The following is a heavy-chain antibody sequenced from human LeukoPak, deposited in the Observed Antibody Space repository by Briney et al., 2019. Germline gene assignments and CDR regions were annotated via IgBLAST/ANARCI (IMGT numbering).Heavy chain of an antibody. CDR3: ARGVDYCDSSMYYRNGLGIDY. J-gene: IGHJ4*02. CDR2: ISSSGSTI. Sequence: GGSLRLSCAASGFTFSDYYMGWIRQAPGKGLEWVSYISSSGSTIYYADSVKGRFTISRDNAKNSLYLQMNSLRAEDTAVYYCARGVDYCDSSMYYRNGLGIDYWGQGTLVTVSS. CDR1: GFTFSDYY. V-gene: IGHV3-11*01. D-gene: IGHD3-22*01.